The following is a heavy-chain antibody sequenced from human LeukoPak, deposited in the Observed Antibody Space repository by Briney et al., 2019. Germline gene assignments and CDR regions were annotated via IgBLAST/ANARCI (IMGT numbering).Heavy chain of an antibody. V-gene: IGHV3-7*01. CDR2: IKEDGSEK. CDR1: GFTFSNHW. Sequence: GGSRRLSCAASGFTFSNHWMSWVRQAPGKGPEWVANIKEDGSEKYYVDSVRGRFTISRDNAKNSLYLQMNSLRAEDTAVYYCARQDYGYFDYWGQGTLVTVSS. D-gene: IGHD4-17*01. CDR3: ARQDYGYFDY. J-gene: IGHJ4*02.